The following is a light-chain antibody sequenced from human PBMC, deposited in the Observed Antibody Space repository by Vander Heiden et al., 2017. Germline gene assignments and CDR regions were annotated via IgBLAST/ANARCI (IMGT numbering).Light chain of an antibody. V-gene: IGKV1-5*03. CDR2: KAS. CDR1: QTVNNW. CDR3: QQYNSYST. J-gene: IGKJ2*01. Sequence: DIQMTQSPSTLSASVGDRVTTTCRASQTVNNWLAWYQQKPGKAPKLLIYKASGLESGVPSRFSGSGSGTEFTLTISSLQPDDFATYYCQQYNSYSTFGQGTKLEIK.